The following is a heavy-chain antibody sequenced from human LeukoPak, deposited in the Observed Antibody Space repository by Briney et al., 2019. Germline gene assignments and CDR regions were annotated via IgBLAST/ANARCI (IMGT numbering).Heavy chain of an antibody. Sequence: SETLSLTCAVSGYSISSGYYWSWIRQPPGKGLEWIGEINHSGSTNYNPSLKSRVTISVDTSKNQFSLKLSSVTAADTAVYYCARGQWLRALDYWGQGTLVTVSS. CDR1: GYSISSGYY. J-gene: IGHJ4*02. V-gene: IGHV4-34*01. CDR2: INHSGST. CDR3: ARGQWLRALDY. D-gene: IGHD5-12*01.